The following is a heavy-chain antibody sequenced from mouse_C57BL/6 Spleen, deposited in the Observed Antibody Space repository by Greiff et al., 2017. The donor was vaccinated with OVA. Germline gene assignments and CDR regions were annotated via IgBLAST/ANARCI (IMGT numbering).Heavy chain of an antibody. D-gene: IGHD1-1*01. CDR1: GYSFTDYN. CDR3: AITTVVDYYAMDY. CDR2: INPNYGTT. J-gene: IGHJ4*01. V-gene: IGHV1-39*01. Sequence: VQLQQSGPELVKPGASVKISCKASGYSFTDYNMNWVKQSNGKSLEWIGVINPNYGTTSYNQKFKGKATLTVDQSSSTAYMQLNSLTSEDSSVYYCAITTVVDYYAMDYWGQGTSVTVSS.